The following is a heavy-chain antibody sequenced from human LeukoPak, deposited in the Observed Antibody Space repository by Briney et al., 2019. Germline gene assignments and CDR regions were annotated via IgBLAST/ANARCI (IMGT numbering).Heavy chain of an antibody. CDR3: ARGPFHGDYPLDAAFDI. J-gene: IGHJ3*02. CDR2: IIPIFGTA. V-gene: IGHV1-69*05. CDR1: GGTFSSYA. D-gene: IGHD4-17*01. Sequence: SVKVSCKASGGTFSSYAISWLRQAPGQGLEWMGGIIPIFGTANYAQKFQGRVTITTDESTSTAYMELSSLRSEDTAVYYCARGPFHGDYPLDAAFDIWGQGTMVTVSS.